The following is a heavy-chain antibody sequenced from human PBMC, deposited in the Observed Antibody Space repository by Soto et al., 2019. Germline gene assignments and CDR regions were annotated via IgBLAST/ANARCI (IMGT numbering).Heavy chain of an antibody. CDR2: ISYDGSNK. D-gene: IGHD5-12*01. V-gene: IGHV3-30-3*01. Sequence: GGSLRLSCAASGFTFSSYAMHWVRQAPGKGLEWVAVISYDGSNKYYADSVKGRFTISRDNSKNTLYLQMNSLRAEDTAVYYCARGGAGGYYYYGMDVWGQGTTVTVSS. J-gene: IGHJ6*02. CDR3: ARGGAGGYYYYGMDV. CDR1: GFTFSSYA.